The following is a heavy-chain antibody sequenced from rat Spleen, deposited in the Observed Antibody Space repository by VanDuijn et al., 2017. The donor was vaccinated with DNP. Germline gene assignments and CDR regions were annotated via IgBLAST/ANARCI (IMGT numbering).Heavy chain of an antibody. Sequence: EVQLVESGGDLVQPGRSLKLSCVASGFTFNDYYMAWVRQAPTKGLEWVAYISYDGGSTYYGDSVKGRFTISRDNAKNTQYLQMDSLRSEDTATYYCARHEDSSSYIYGFPYWGQGTLVTVFS. D-gene: IGHD1-2*01. CDR2: ISYDGGST. J-gene: IGHJ3*01. CDR3: ARHEDSSSYIYGFPY. CDR1: GFTFNDYY. V-gene: IGHV5-7*01.